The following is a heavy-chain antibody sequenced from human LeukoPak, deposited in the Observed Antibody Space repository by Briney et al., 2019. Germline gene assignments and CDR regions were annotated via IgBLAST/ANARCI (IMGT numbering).Heavy chain of an antibody. CDR2: INSDSGFT. V-gene: IGHV1-2*02. Sequence: GASVKVSCKASGYTFTGYYMNWVRQAPGRGLKWMGWINSDSGFTKYAQKFQGRVTMTRDTSITTVYMDLTRLTSDDTAVYYCARNFDMKGFDPWGQGTLVTVSS. CDR3: ARNFDMKGFDP. D-gene: IGHD3-9*01. CDR1: GYTFTGYY. J-gene: IGHJ5*02.